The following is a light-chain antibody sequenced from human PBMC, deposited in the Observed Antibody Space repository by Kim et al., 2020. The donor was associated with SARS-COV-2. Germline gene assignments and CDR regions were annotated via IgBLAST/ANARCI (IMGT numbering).Light chain of an antibody. J-gene: IGKJ4*01. Sequence: TSVSDRVTITCRTSQGISNYLAWYQQKPGKVPKLLIYAASTLLSGVPSRFSGSGSVTDFTLTISSLQPEDGATYYCQKYNSAPLTFGGGTKVDIK. V-gene: IGKV1-27*01. CDR2: AAS. CDR1: QGISNY. CDR3: QKYNSAPLT.